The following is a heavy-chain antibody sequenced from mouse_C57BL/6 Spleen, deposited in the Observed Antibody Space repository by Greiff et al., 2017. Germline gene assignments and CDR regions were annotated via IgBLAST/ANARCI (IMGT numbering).Heavy chain of an antibody. CDR2: IDPSDSYT. V-gene: IGHV1-50*01. Sequence: QVQLKQPGAELVKPGASVKLSCKASGYTFTSYWMQWVKQRPGQGLEWIGEIDPSDSYTNYNQKFKGKATLTVDTSSSTAYMQLSSLTSEDSAVYYCARPYDYDEFAYWGQGTLVTVSA. CDR1: GYTFTSYW. D-gene: IGHD2-4*01. CDR3: ARPYDYDEFAY. J-gene: IGHJ3*01.